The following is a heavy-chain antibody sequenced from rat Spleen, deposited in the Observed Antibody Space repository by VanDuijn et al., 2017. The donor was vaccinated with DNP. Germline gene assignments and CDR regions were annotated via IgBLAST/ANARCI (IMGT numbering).Heavy chain of an antibody. CDR3: ARLRLEWEVRAMDA. J-gene: IGHJ4*01. V-gene: IGHV3-1*01. CDR2: ISYGGNT. Sequence: EVQLQESGPGLVKPSQSLSLTCSVSGYSITSNYWGWIRKFPGSGMEWIGHISYGGNTRYNPSLKSRIPITRDTSKNQFFLQLNSLTTEDTATYYCARLRLEWEVRAMDAWGQGTSVTVSS. D-gene: IGHD1-1*01. CDR1: GYSITSNY.